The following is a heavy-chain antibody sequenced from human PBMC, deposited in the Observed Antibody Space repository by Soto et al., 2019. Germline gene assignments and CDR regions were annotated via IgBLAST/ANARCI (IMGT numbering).Heavy chain of an antibody. CDR1: GFTFSSYA. CDR2: ISGSGGST. D-gene: IGHD4-17*01. V-gene: IGHV3-23*01. CDR3: AKRVTTANYFDY. Sequence: EVQLLESGGGLVQPGGSLRLSCAASGFTFSSYAMRWVRQAPGKGLEWVSAISGSGGSTYYADSVKGRFTISRDNSKNTLYLQLNSLRAEDTAVYYCAKRVTTANYFDYWGQGTLVTVSS. J-gene: IGHJ4*02.